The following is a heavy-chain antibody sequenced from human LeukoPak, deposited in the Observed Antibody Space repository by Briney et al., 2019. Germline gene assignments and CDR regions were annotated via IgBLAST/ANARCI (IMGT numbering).Heavy chain of an antibody. CDR3: ARTMRTDPATYYYYYYMDV. CDR2: INTDGSST. D-gene: IGHD3-3*01. J-gene: IGHJ6*03. CDR1: GFTFSSYW. Sequence: PGGSLRLSCAASGFTFSSYWMHWVRHAPGKGLVWVSRINTDGSSTSYADSVKGRFTISRDNAKNTLYLQMNSLRAEDTAVYYCARTMRTDPATYYYYYYMDVWGKGTTVTVSS. V-gene: IGHV3-74*01.